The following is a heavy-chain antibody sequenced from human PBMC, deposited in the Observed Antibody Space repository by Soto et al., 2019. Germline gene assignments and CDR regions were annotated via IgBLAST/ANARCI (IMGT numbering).Heavy chain of an antibody. CDR3: ARTPSVVVTAINYDDYGMDV. D-gene: IGHD2-21*02. Sequence: ASVKVSCTASGCPFSSYAISWVGQAPGQGLWGMGGINPSGGSTSYAQKFQGRVTRTRDTSTSTVYMELSSLRSEDTAVDYCARTPSVVVTAINYDDYGMDVWGQGTTVTVSS. CDR2: INPSGGST. J-gene: IGHJ6*02. V-gene: IGHV1-46*01. CDR1: GCPFSSYA.